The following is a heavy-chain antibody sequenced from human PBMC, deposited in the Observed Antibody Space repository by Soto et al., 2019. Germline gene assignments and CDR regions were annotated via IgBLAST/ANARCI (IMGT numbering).Heavy chain of an antibody. CDR1: GGSISSYY. Sequence: SETLSLTCTVSGGSISSYYWSWIRQPPGKGLEWIGYIYYSGSTNYNPSLKSRVTISVDTSKNQFSLKLSSVTAADTAVYYCARVWAYYDFWSGYLGSDRHNYMDVWGKGTTVTVSS. CDR2: IYYSGST. CDR3: ARVWAYYDFWSGYLGSDRHNYMDV. D-gene: IGHD3-3*01. V-gene: IGHV4-59*01. J-gene: IGHJ6*03.